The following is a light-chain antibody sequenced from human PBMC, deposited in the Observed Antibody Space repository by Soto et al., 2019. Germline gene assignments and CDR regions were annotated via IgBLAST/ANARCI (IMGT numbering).Light chain of an antibody. CDR1: QTISIW. V-gene: IGKV1-5*01. J-gene: IGKJ1*01. CDR3: QQYDSYPWT. Sequence: DIPLTQSPSTLSASVGDRVTITCRASQTISIWLAWFQQRPGKAPKLLIYDASSLEGGVPSRFSGGGSGTEFTLTISSLQPGDFATYYCQQYDSYPWTFGQGTKVEVK. CDR2: DAS.